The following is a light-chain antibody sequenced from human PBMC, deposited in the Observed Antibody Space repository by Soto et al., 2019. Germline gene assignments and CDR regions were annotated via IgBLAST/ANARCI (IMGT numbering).Light chain of an antibody. CDR1: QSVSSY. CDR2: DAS. CDR3: QQRSNWLT. J-gene: IGKJ4*01. Sequence: EIVLTQSPATPSLSPGERATLYCRASQSVSSYLAWYQQKPGQAPRLLIYDASNRATGIPARFSGSGSGTDFTLTISFLEPEDFAVYYCQQRSNWLTFGGGTNVHIK. V-gene: IGKV3-11*01.